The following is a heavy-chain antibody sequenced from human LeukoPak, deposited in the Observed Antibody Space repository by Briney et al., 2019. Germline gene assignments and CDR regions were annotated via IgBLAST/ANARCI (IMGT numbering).Heavy chain of an antibody. CDR1: GFTFAEYT. V-gene: IGHV3-43*01. Sequence: GGSLRLSCAASGFTFAEYTMHWVRQAPGKGLEWVSPISWNGARIHYGDSVKGRFTISRDNSKNSPYLQMNSLRTEDTALYYCVKDLVAASENVRGWYPMDYWGQGTPVTVSS. D-gene: IGHD6-19*01. CDR2: ISWNGARI. J-gene: IGHJ4*02. CDR3: VKDLVAASENVRGWYPMDY.